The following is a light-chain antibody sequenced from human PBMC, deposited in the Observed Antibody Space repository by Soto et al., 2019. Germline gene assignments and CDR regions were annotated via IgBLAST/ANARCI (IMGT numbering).Light chain of an antibody. CDR1: QSVLSSSNNRNY. Sequence: DIVMTQSPDSLAVSLGERATINCKSSQSVLSSSNNRNYLAWYQQKSGQPPKLLIYCASTRESGVPDRFSGSGSGTDFTLTISSLQAEDVAAYYCQHYYSIPWTFGQGTRVEIK. J-gene: IGKJ1*01. CDR3: QHYYSIPWT. CDR2: CAS. V-gene: IGKV4-1*01.